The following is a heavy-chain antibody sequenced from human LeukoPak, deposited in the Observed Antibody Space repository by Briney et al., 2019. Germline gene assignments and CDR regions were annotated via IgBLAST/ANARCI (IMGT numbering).Heavy chain of an antibody. CDR1: GGTFSSYA. CDR2: IIPILGIA. J-gene: IGHJ4*02. V-gene: IGHV1-69*04. CDR3: AGGSSGFGWGM. Sequence: SVKVSCKASGGTFSSYAISWVRQAPGQGLEWMGRIIPILGIANYAQKFQGRVTITADKSTSTAYMELSSLRSEDTAVYYCAGGSSGFGWGMWGQGTLVTVSS. D-gene: IGHD6-19*01.